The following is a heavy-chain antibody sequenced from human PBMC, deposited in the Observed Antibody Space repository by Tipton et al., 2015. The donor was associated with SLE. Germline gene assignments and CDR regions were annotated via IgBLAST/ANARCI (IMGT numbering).Heavy chain of an antibody. CDR2: IYYSGST. J-gene: IGHJ2*01. CDR3: AREGQQLVYFDL. D-gene: IGHD6-13*01. V-gene: IGHV4-59*01. Sequence: TLSLTCAVYGGSFSGYYWSWIRQPPGKGLEWIGYIYYSGSTNYNPSLKSRVTISVDTSKNQFSLKLSSVTAADTAVYYCAREGQQLVYFDLWGRGTLVTVSS. CDR1: GGSFSGYY.